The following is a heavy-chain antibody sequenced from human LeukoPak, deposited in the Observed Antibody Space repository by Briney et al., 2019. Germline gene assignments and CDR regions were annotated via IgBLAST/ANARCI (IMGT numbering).Heavy chain of an antibody. D-gene: IGHD3-22*01. Sequence: GGSLGLSCAASGFTFSSYGMHWVRQAPGKGLEWVAVLLHDGSEKYYADSVKGRFTISRDTSKNMVYLQMNSLRAEETAVYYCARDLGGYGYYGMDVWGQGTTVTVSS. CDR3: ARDLGGYGYYGMDV. J-gene: IGHJ6*02. CDR1: GFTFSSYG. V-gene: IGHV3-30*03. CDR2: LLHDGSEK.